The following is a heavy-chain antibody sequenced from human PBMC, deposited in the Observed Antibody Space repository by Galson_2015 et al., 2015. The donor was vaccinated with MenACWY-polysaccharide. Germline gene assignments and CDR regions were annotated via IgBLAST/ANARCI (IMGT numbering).Heavy chain of an antibody. CDR1: GFTFSTYW. CDR3: AKGYSAYD. J-gene: IGHJ4*02. CDR2: IYSGGSRS. D-gene: IGHD5-12*01. V-gene: IGHV3-74*01. Sequence: SLRLSCAASGFTFSTYWMHWVRQAPGKGLEWVSRIYSGGSRSNSADAVGGRTIISRENPKNTLYLIMNSLRAEDTALYYCAKGYSAYDWGQGTLVTFSA.